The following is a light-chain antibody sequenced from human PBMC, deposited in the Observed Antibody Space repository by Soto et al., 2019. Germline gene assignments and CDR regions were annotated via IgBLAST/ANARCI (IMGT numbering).Light chain of an antibody. CDR2: DAS. J-gene: IGKJ5*01. CDR1: QSVSSY. V-gene: IGKV3-11*01. CDR3: QQRSNWP. Sequence: EIVLTQSPATLALSPGERATLSCRASQSVSSYLAWYQQKPGQAPRLLIYDASNRATGIPARFSGSGSGIDFTLTISSLEPEDFAVYYCQQRSNWPFGQGTRLEI.